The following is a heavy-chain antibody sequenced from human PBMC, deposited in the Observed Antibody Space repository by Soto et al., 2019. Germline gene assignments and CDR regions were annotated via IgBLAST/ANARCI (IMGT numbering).Heavy chain of an antibody. V-gene: IGHV3-11*01. CDR2: ISSNSATI. CDR1: GFSFGDYY. CDR3: ARLYPLDY. D-gene: IGHD3-16*02. J-gene: IGHJ4*02. Sequence: PLVESGGGLVKPGGSLRLSCAASGFSFGDYYMAWIRQAPGKGLEGVSHISSNSATIYYADSVKGRFTISRDNAKNSLYLQMNGLRAEDTAVYYCARLYPLDYWGQGTLVTVSS.